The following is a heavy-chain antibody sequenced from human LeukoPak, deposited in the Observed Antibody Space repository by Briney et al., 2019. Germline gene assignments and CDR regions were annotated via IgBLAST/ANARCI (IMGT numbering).Heavy chain of an antibody. J-gene: IGHJ4*02. Sequence: SVKVSCKVSGGIFGSYAINWVRQAPGQGLEWLGRIIPIFDTRNYPQTFQGRVTISADKSTRTVYMELPSLRSEDTAFYCAKGSRLREAGSYRFWGQGTLVTVS. V-gene: IGHV1-69*06. CDR3: AKGSRLREAGSYRF. CDR1: GGIFGSYA. D-gene: IGHD3-16*02. CDR2: IIPIFDTR.